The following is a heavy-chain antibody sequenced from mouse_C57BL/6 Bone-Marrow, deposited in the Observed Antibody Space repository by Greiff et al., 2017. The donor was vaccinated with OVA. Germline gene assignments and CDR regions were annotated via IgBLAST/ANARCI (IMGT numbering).Heavy chain of an antibody. CDR2: IYPRSGNT. CDR3: ARQANYYGSSHWYFEV. D-gene: IGHD1-1*01. CDR1: GYTFTSYG. Sequence: QVQLKESGAELARPGASVKLSCKASGYTFTSYGISWVKQRTGQGLEWIGEIYPRSGNTYYNEKFKGKATLTADKSSSTAYMELRSLTSEDSAVYFWARQANYYGSSHWYFEVWGTGTTVTVSS. J-gene: IGHJ1*03. V-gene: IGHV1-81*01.